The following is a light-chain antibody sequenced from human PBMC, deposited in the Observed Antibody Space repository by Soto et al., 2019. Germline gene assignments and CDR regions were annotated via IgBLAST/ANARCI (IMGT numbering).Light chain of an antibody. V-gene: IGLV2-11*01. J-gene: IGLJ1*01. CDR1: SSDVGGYNY. CDR2: DVT. CDR3: CSYAGSPTYV. Sequence: QSVLTQPRSVSGSPGQSVTISCTGTSSDVGGYNYVSWYQQHPGKAPKLMIYDVTKRPSGVPDRFSGSKSGNTASLTISGLQAEDEADYYCCSYAGSPTYVLGTGTKLTVL.